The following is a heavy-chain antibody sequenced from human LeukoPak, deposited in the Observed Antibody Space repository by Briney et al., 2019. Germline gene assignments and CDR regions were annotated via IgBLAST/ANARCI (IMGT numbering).Heavy chain of an antibody. CDR1: GGSISSSSYY. D-gene: IGHD3-22*01. J-gene: IGHJ6*04. CDR2: IYYSGST. CDR3: ARPMSEVGDV. V-gene: IGHV4-39*01. Sequence: SETLSLTCTVSGGSISSSSYYWGWIRQPPGKGLEWIGSIYYSGSTYYNPSLKSRVTISVDTSKNQFSLKLSSVTAADTAVYYCARPMSEVGDVWGKGTTVTVSS.